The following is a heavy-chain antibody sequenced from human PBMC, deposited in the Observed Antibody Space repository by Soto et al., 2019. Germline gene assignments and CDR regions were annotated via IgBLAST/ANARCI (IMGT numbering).Heavy chain of an antibody. D-gene: IGHD2-21*01. Sequence: QVQLQESGPGLVKPSQTLSLTCTVSGGSISSGGYYWSWIRQHPGKGLEWIGYIYYSGSTYYNPSLKSRVTISVDTSKTQFSVEVSSVSAADTAVYYCARVGDRNWFDPWGQGTLVTVSS. J-gene: IGHJ5*02. V-gene: IGHV4-31*03. CDR2: IYYSGST. CDR1: GGSISSGGYY. CDR3: ARVGDRNWFDP.